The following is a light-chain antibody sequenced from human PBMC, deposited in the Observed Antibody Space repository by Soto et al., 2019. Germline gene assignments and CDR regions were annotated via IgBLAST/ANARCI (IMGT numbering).Light chain of an antibody. CDR3: SSYTSSSTYV. V-gene: IGLV2-14*03. Sequence: QSVLTQPASVSGSPGQSITISCTGTGSDVGANNFVSWYQQLPGKAPKLMIFDVSHRPSGVSYRFSGSKSGNTASLTISGLQAEDEADYFYSSYTSSSTYVFATGTKVTVL. CDR1: GSDVGANNF. J-gene: IGLJ1*01. CDR2: DVS.